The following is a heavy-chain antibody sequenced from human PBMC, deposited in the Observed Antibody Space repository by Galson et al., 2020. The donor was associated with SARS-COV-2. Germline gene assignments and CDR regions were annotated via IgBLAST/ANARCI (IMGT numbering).Heavy chain of an antibody. J-gene: IGHJ4*02. D-gene: IGHD3-22*01. Sequence: GGSLRLSCTASGFTFGDYYMMWIRQAPGRGLEWVSYISVDETNRNYADSVKGRFTIYRDNAKNSLYLQMNRLRAEDTAVYYCAREETPDYNSPSFDNWGPGTLVTVSS. CDR1: GFTFGDYY. V-gene: IGHV3-11*06. CDR3: AREETPDYNSPSFDN. CDR2: ISVDETNR.